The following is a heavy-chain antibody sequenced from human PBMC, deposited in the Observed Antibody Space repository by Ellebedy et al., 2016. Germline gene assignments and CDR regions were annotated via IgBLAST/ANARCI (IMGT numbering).Heavy chain of an antibody. CDR2: ISDNSNYI. CDR3: TRGLYYENSVGMDV. V-gene: IGHV3-21*01. D-gene: IGHD3-22*01. J-gene: IGHJ6*02. Sequence: GGSLRLXXAASGFIFSGYRMNWVRQAPGKGLEWVSSISDNSNYIFYIDSVRGRFTISRDNAKNSLYLQMNSLKAEDTAVYHCTRGLYYENSVGMDVWGQGTTVTVSS. CDR1: GFIFSGYR.